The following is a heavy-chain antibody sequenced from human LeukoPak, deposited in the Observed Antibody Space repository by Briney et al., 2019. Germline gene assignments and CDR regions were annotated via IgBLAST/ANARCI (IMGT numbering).Heavy chain of an antibody. V-gene: IGHV4-4*07. Sequence: SETLSLTCTVSGGSISSYYWSWIRQPAGKGLEWIGRIYTSGSTNYNPSLKSRVTMSVDTSKNQFSLKLSSVTAADTAVYYCARGVTQWLVRGDDNWFDPWGQGTLVTVSS. CDR2: IYTSGST. D-gene: IGHD6-19*01. CDR3: ARGVTQWLVRGDDNWFDP. CDR1: GGSISSYY. J-gene: IGHJ5*02.